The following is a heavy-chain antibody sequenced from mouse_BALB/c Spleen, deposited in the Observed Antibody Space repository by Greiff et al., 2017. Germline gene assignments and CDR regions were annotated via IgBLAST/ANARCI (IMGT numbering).Heavy chain of an antibody. V-gene: IGHV5-17*02. CDR2: ISSGSSTI. Sequence: EVQGVESGGGLVQPGGSRKLSCAASGFTFSSFGMHWVRQAPEKGLEWVAYISSGSSTIYYADTVKGRFTISRDNPKNTLFLQMTSLRSEDTAMYYCARGGWDECAYWGQGTLVTVSA. J-gene: IGHJ3*01. D-gene: IGHD4-1*01. CDR3: ARGGWDECAY. CDR1: GFTFSSFG.